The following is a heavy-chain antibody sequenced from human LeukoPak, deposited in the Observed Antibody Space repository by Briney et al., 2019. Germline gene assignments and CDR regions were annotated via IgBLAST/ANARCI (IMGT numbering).Heavy chain of an antibody. D-gene: IGHD2-2*01. J-gene: IGHJ4*02. Sequence: GGSLRLSCAASGFTFSTYEMNWFRQAPGRGLEWVSYISSGGSTTYYADSVKGRLTISRDNAKNSLYLQMNNLRGDDTAVYYCARRYCSSTSCTLDYWGQGTQVTVSS. V-gene: IGHV3-48*03. CDR1: GFTFSTYE. CDR2: ISSGGSTT. CDR3: ARRYCSSTSCTLDY.